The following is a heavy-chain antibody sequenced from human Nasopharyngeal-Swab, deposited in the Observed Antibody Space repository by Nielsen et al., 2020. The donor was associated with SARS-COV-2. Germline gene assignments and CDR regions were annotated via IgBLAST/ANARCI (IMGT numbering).Heavy chain of an antibody. D-gene: IGHD4-17*01. CDR1: GASISNRTYY. J-gene: IGHJ4*02. V-gene: IGHV4-39*07. CDR3: VRDESGDYLGLPFDS. Sequence: SETLSLTRSVSGASISNRTYYWGWIRQSPEKGLQWIGTVFYTGTYYNPSLQSRVTISVDTSKNQFSLKLTSVTAADTAVYYCVRDESGDYLGLPFDSWGPGTLVTVSS. CDR2: VFYTGT.